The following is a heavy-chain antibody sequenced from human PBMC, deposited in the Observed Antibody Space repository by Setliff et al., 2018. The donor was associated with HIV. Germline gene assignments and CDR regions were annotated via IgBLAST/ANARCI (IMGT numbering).Heavy chain of an antibody. J-gene: IGHJ3*02. V-gene: IGHV1-18*04. CDR1: GYTFTGHY. CDR2: ISGFNGNT. D-gene: IGHD2-15*01. Sequence: ASVKVSCKSSGYTFTGHYIHWVRQAPGQGLEWMGWISGFNGNTNYAQILQGRVTVTTDTSTSTAYMELRSLRSDDTAVYYCARAGGFCNAATCLRGYDAFDIWGQGTTVTVSS. CDR3: ARAGGFCNAATCLRGYDAFDI.